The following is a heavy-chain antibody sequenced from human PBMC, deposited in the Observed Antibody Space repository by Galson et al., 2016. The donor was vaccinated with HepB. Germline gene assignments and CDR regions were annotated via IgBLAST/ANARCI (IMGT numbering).Heavy chain of an antibody. V-gene: IGHV4-39*07. Sequence: SETLSLTCTVSGDSLSSSSYYWGWIRQPPGKGLEWIGSIYYGGTSYYNPSLQSRITISVDTSKNQFSLMMSSVTAADTAVYYCARASYSHLDAYDIWGQGTRVIVSS. J-gene: IGHJ3*02. CDR1: GDSLSSSSYY. CDR3: ARASYSHLDAYDI. CDR2: IYYGGTS. D-gene: IGHD3-10*01.